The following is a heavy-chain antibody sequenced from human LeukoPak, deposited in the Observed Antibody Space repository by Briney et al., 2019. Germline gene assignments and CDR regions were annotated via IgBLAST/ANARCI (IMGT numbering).Heavy chain of an antibody. CDR3: ARASIAAAGTGFYDY. Sequence: PGGSLRLSCAASGFTFSSYDMHWVRQATGKGLEWVSAIGTAGDTYYPGSVKGRFTISRENAKNSLYLQMNSLRAGDTAVYYCARASIAAAGTGFYDYWGQGTLVTVSS. D-gene: IGHD6-13*01. CDR1: GFTFSSYD. J-gene: IGHJ4*02. CDR2: IGTAGDT. V-gene: IGHV3-13*04.